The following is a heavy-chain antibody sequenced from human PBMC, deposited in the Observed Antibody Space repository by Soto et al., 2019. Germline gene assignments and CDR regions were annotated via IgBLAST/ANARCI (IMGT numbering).Heavy chain of an antibody. CDR1: GFTVSSNY. D-gene: IGHD3-22*01. J-gene: IGHJ3*02. Sequence: EVQLVESGGGLVQPGGSLRLSCAASGFTVSSNYMSWVRQAPGKGLEWVSVIYSGGSTYYEDSVKGRFTISRDNSKNKVYLQMNSLRAEDTAVYYCAREYESSGYYRFAFDIWGQGTMVTVSS. CDR2: IYSGGST. V-gene: IGHV3-66*01. CDR3: AREYESSGYYRFAFDI.